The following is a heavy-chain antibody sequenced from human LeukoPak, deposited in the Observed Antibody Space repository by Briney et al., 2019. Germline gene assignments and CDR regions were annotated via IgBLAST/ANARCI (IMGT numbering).Heavy chain of an antibody. J-gene: IGHJ4*02. V-gene: IGHV3-7*03. CDR1: GFIFSNYW. CDR3: AREDHSNYEY. D-gene: IGHD4-11*01. Sequence: GGSLRLSCAASGFIFSNYWMSWVRQAPGRGLEWVASIKQDGTETHDVDSAKGRFTISKDNAKNSLYLQLDSLRAEDTAVYYCAREDHSNYEYWGQGALVTVSS. CDR2: IKQDGTET.